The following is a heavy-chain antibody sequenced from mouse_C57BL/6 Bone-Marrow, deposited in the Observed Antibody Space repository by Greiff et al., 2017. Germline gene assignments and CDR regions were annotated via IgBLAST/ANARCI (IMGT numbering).Heavy chain of an antibody. J-gene: IGHJ1*03. CDR1: GYSITSGYY. CDR3: ARDRSIYYYGSRGWYFDV. Sequence: EVKLMESGPGLVKPSQSLSLTCSVTGYSITSGYYWNWIRQFPGNKLEWMGYISYDGSNNYNPSLKNRISITRDTSKNQFFLKLNSVTTEDTATYYCARDRSIYYYGSRGWYFDVWGTGTTVTVSS. D-gene: IGHD1-1*01. V-gene: IGHV3-6*01. CDR2: ISYDGSN.